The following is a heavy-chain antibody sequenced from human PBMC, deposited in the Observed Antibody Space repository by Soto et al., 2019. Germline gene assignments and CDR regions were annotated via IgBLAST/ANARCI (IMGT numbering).Heavy chain of an antibody. J-gene: IGHJ5*02. CDR3: AKVRNYCDSSGYSWFDP. D-gene: IGHD3-22*01. Sequence: PGGSLRLSCAASGFTFSSYAMSWVRQAPGKGLEWVSAISGSGGSTYYADSVKGRFTISRDNSKNTLYLQMNSLRAEDTAVYYCAKVRNYCDSSGYSWFDPWGQGTLVTVSS. CDR2: ISGSGGST. V-gene: IGHV3-23*01. CDR1: GFTFSSYA.